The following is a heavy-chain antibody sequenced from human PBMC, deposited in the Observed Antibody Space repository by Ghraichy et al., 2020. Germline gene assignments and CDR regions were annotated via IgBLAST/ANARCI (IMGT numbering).Heavy chain of an antibody. CDR3: ARDLHYFGSGTYLGSAFDV. J-gene: IGHJ3*01. Sequence: SCSASGFTFDGYWMSWVRQPPGRGLEWVANIRPDGSQMYFVDSVKGRFTISRDNPNHSVDLQMNSLRVEDTAMYYCARDLHYFGSGTYLGSAFDVWGHGTRVTVSS. CDR2: IRPDGSQM. CDR1: GFTFDGYW. D-gene: IGHD3-10*01. V-gene: IGHV3-7*03.